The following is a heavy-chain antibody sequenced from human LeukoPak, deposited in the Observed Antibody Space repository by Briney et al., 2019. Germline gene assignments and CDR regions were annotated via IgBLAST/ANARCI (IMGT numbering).Heavy chain of an antibody. V-gene: IGHV4-34*01. CDR2: INHSGST. J-gene: IGHJ6*03. CDR3: ARCRWAYCSGGSCEYYMDV. CDR1: GGSFSGYY. Sequence: SETLSLTCAVYGGSFSGYYWSWIRQPPGKGLEWIGEINHSGSTNYNPSLKSRVTISVNTSKNQFSLKLSSVTAAATAVYYCARCRWAYCSGGSCEYYMDVWGKGTTVTVSS. D-gene: IGHD2-15*01.